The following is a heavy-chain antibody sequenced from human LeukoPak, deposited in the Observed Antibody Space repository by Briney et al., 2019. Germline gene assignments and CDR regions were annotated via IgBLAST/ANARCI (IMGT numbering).Heavy chain of an antibody. CDR2: INPNSGGT. CDR3: ARDKQLVDY. V-gene: IGHV1-2*02. J-gene: IGHJ4*02. CDR1: GYTFTSYA. Sequence: ASVKVSCKASGYTFTSYAMNWVRQAPGQGLEWMGWINPNSGGTNYAQKFQGRVTMTRDTSISTAYMELSRLRSDDTAVYYCARDKQLVDYWGQGTLVTVSS. D-gene: IGHD6-6*01.